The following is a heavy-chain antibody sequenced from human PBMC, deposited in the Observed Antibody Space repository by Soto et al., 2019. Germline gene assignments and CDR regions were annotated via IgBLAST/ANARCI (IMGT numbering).Heavy chain of an antibody. J-gene: IGHJ4*02. D-gene: IGHD3-22*01. CDR3: ARRYSGGYARRN. V-gene: IGHV4-39*01. CDR2: ISHTGIT. CDR1: GGSISSSDYC. Sequence: QLQLQESGPGLVKPSETLSLTCTVSGGSISSSDYCWGWIRQPPGKGLEWIGTISHTGITYYSPSLKSRLTISVDAPKNQFSLMLSSVTGADTAVYYRARRYSGGYARRNWGQGTLVTASS.